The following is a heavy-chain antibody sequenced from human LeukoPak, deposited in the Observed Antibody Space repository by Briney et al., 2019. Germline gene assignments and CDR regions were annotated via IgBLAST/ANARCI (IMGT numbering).Heavy chain of an antibody. CDR2: ISSSSSTI. CDR3: ARDHADYYYGMDV. J-gene: IGHJ6*02. CDR1: GFTFSSYS. Sequence: PGGSLRLSCAASGFTFSSYSMNWVRQAPGKGLEWVSYISSSSSTIYYADSVKGRFTISRDNAKNSLYLQMNSLRAEDTAVYYCARDHADYYYGMDVWGQGTTVIVSS. V-gene: IGHV3-48*01.